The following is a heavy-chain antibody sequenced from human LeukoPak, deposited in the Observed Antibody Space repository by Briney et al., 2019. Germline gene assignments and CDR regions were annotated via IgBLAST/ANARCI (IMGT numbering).Heavy chain of an antibody. CDR2: VESSGTS. V-gene: IGHV4-59*01. CDR1: GDSLNTYY. Sequence: SETLSLTCTVSGDSLNTYYWTWIRQTPGKELEWIGFVESSGTSNYNPSLKSRVSISIDTSKNKFSLALTSVTPADTAVYYCARVVRGVVTSNWFDPWGQGTLVSVSS. J-gene: IGHJ5*02. D-gene: IGHD2-21*02. CDR3: ARVVRGVVTSNWFDP.